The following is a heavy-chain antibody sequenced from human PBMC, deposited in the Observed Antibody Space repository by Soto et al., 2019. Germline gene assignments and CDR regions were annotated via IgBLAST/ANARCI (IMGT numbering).Heavy chain of an antibody. CDR2: IYVTGAV. V-gene: IGHV4-31*03. Sequence: LSLPCSVSGAALNSGNYYWSWIRQVPGKGLEWIGHIYVTGAVDYNPSLRDRITISQDTSERQFSLNLRLVTAADTAVYYCARLRIATNNYKWFDPWGQGTLVTVSS. CDR1: GAALNSGNYY. D-gene: IGHD2-21*01. J-gene: IGHJ5*02. CDR3: ARLRIATNNYKWFDP.